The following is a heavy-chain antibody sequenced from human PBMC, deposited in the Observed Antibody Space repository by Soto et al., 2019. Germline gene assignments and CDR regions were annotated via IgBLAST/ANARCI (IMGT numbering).Heavy chain of an antibody. D-gene: IGHD3-10*01. CDR2: INHSGST. Sequence: PSETLSLTCAVYGGSFSGYYWSWIRQPPGKGLEWIGEINHSGSTNYNPSLKSRVTISVDTSKNQFSLKLTSVTAADTAVFYCARGNNVSGSYYSDYWGQGTLVTVSS. J-gene: IGHJ4*02. CDR1: GGSFSGYY. V-gene: IGHV4-34*01. CDR3: ARGNNVSGSYYSDY.